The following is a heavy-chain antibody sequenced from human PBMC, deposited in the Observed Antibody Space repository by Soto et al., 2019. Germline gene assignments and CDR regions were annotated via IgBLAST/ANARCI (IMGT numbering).Heavy chain of an antibody. J-gene: IGHJ4*02. Sequence: SETLSLTCTVSGGSISSGDYYWSWIRQPPGKGLEWIGYIYYSGSTYYNPSLKSRVTISVDTSKNQFSLKLSSVTAADTAVYYCARAPPQTTYYYGSGPFDYWGQGTLVTVSS. CDR2: IYYSGST. CDR1: GGSISSGDYY. CDR3: ARAPPQTTYYYGSGPFDY. V-gene: IGHV4-30-4*01. D-gene: IGHD3-10*01.